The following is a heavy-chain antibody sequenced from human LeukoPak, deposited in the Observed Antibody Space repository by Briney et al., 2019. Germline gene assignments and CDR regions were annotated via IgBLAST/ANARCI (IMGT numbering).Heavy chain of an antibody. CDR3: ARDRSDYYGSGSHSDY. CDR2: IYSGGST. Sequence: PGGSLRLSCAASGFTVSSNYMSWVRQAPGKGLEWVSVIYSGGSTYYADSVKGRFTISRDNSKNTLYLQMNSLRAEDTAVYYRARDRSDYYGSGSHSDYWGQGTLVTVSS. V-gene: IGHV3-66*01. J-gene: IGHJ4*02. D-gene: IGHD3-10*01. CDR1: GFTVSSNY.